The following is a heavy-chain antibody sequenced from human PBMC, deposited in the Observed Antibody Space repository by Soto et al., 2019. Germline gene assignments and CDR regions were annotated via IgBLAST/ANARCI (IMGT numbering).Heavy chain of an antibody. CDR3: AKDKALEWLSKYYYYAMDV. D-gene: IGHD3-3*01. Sequence: PGGSLRLSCAASGSTFSSYAMIWVRQAPGNGLEWVSAISGSGGSTYYADSVKGRFTISRDNSKNTLYLQMNSLRAEDTAVYYCAKDKALEWLSKYYYYAMDVWGQGTTVTVTS. J-gene: IGHJ6*01. CDR2: ISGSGGST. CDR1: GSTFSSYA. V-gene: IGHV3-23*01.